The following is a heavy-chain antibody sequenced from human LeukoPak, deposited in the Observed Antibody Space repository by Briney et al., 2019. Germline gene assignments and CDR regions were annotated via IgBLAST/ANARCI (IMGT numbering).Heavy chain of an antibody. V-gene: IGHV1-46*01. CDR3: ARDGHYYDSSGYFVPSEYFDY. J-gene: IGHJ4*02. CDR2: INPSGGST. Sequence: ASVKVSCKASGYTFTSYYMHWVRQAPGQGLEWMGIINPSGGSTSYAQKFQGRVTMTRDTSTSTVYKELSSLRSEDTAVYYCARDGHYYDSSGYFVPSEYFDYWGQGTLVTVSS. D-gene: IGHD3-22*01. CDR1: GYTFTSYY.